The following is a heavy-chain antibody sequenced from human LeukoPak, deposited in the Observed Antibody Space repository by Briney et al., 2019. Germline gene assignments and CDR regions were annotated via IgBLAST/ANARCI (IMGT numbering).Heavy chain of an antibody. V-gene: IGHV4-59*01. J-gene: IGHJ5*02. CDR1: SGSISSYY. CDR3: ARERTIAVAGTSVFDP. Sequence: SSETLSLTCSVSSGSISSYYWSWIRQPPGKGLEWIGYMHYSGSNKYNTSLKSRVTISVDTSKNQFSLKLSSVTAADRAVYYCARERTIAVAGTSVFDPWGQGTLVTVSS. D-gene: IGHD6-19*01. CDR2: MHYSGSN.